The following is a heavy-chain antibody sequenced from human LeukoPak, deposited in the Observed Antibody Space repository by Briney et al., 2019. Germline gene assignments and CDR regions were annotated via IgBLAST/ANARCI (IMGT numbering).Heavy chain of an antibody. D-gene: IGHD3-3*01. CDR1: GFTFSSYA. J-gene: IGHJ4*02. Sequence: GGSLRLSCAAPGFTFSSYAMHWVRQAPGKGLEWVAVISYDGSNKYYADSVKGRFTISRDNSKNTLYLQMNSLRAEDTAVYYCARIPPPLAYYDFWSGPPDYWGQGTLVTVSS. CDR3: ARIPPPLAYYDFWSGPPDY. CDR2: ISYDGSNK. V-gene: IGHV3-30*04.